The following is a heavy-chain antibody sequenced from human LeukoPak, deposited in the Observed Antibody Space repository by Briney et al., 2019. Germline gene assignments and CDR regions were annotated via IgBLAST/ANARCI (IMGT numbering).Heavy chain of an antibody. CDR1: GFTFSSYA. CDR2: ISYDGSNK. Sequence: PGRSLRLSCAASGFTFSSYAMHWVRQAPGKGLEWVAVISYDGSNKYYADSVKGRFTISRDNSKNTLYLQMNSLRADDTAVYYCATNYDDSREAFDVWGQGTVVTVSS. CDR3: ATNYDDSREAFDV. D-gene: IGHD3-3*01. J-gene: IGHJ3*01. V-gene: IGHV3-30-3*01.